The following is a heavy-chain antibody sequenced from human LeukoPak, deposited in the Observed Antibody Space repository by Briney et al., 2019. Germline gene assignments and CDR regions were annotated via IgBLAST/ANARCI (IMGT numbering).Heavy chain of an antibody. V-gene: IGHV3-7*01. D-gene: IGHD4-17*01. CDR2: IKQDGSEK. CDR1: GLTFSSYW. J-gene: IGHJ4*02. Sequence: GGSLRLSCAASGLTFSSYWMSWVRQAPGKGLEWVANIKQDGSEKYYVDSVKGRFTISRDNAKNSLYLQMNSLRAEDTAVYYCAREPAYYGDSQALDYWGQGTLVTVSS. CDR3: AREPAYYGDSQALDY.